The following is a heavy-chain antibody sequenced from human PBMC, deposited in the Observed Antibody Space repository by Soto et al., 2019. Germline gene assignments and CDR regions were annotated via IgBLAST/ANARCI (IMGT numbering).Heavy chain of an antibody. V-gene: IGHV1-18*01. D-gene: IGHD3-3*01. J-gene: IGHJ5*02. CDR1: GYTFNTYG. Sequence: QVQLVQSGPEVKKPGASVKVSCKASGYTFNTYGFSWVRQAPGQGLEWVGWIGTHNGDTTYAQKFQGRVTMTIDTSTTTSYMELRSLTSDDTAMYFCARDWRGAEGFDPWVQGTLVTVSS. CDR2: IGTHNGDT. CDR3: ARDWRGAEGFDP.